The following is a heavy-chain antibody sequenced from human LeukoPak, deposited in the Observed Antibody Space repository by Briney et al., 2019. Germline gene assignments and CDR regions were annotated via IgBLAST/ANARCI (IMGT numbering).Heavy chain of an antibody. V-gene: IGHV3-23*01. J-gene: IGHJ4*02. CDR3: ANDGFDYYDTSGYSYFHY. CDR1: GFXFSTYA. CDR2: MSTTGGGK. D-gene: IGHD3-22*01. Sequence: PGGSLRLSCAASGFXFSTYAMRWVRQAPGKGLEWVSGMSTTGGGKYYADSVKGRFTISRDNSKNTVYLQMNSLRGEDTDVYYCANDGFDYYDTSGYSYFHYWGQGTLVTVSS.